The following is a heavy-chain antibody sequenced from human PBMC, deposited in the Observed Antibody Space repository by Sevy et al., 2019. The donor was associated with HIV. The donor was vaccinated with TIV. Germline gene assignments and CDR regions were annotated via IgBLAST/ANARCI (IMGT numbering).Heavy chain of an antibody. CDR3: ARRDLNHQSLIDY. V-gene: IGHV3-30*03. Sequence: GGSLRLSCAASGFTFHRYAMHWVRQVPGKGLEWLSYISYDEREIYYAEFVKGRFTVSRDNSKNTMYLHMNSLRPEDTAMYHCARRDLNHQSLIDYWGQGTLVTVSS. J-gene: IGHJ4*02. CDR1: GFTFHRYA. CDR2: ISYDEREI.